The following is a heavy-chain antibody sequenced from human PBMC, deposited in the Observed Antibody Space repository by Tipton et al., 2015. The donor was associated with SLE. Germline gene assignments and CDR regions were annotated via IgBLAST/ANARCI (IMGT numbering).Heavy chain of an antibody. V-gene: IGHV3-23*01. CDR3: ARMTTVSTSEGY. D-gene: IGHD4-17*01. Sequence: SLRLSCAVSGFTFTNYAMSWFRQDPGKGLEWVSGVTSSGGGTYYADSMKGRFTMSSDISKNTLYLHMSSLRAEDAAMYYCARMTTVSTSEGYWGQGTLVTVSS. CDR1: GFTFTNYA. CDR2: VTSSGGGT. J-gene: IGHJ4*02.